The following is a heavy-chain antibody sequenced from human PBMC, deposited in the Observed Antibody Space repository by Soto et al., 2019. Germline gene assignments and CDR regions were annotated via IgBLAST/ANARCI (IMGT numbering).Heavy chain of an antibody. D-gene: IGHD4-17*01. CDR3: VKGMTTVTSTFDY. J-gene: IGHJ4*02. V-gene: IGHV3-30-3*01. CDR1: GFTFSSYA. Sequence: QVQLVESGGGVVQPGRPLRLSCAASGFTFSSYAMHWVRQAPGKGLEWVAVISYDGSNKYYADSVKGRFTISRDNSKNTLYLQMNSLRAEDTAVYYCVKGMTTVTSTFDYWGQGTLVTVSS. CDR2: ISYDGSNK.